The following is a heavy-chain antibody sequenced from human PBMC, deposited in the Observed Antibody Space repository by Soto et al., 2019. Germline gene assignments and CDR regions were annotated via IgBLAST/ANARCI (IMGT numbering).Heavy chain of an antibody. J-gene: IGHJ4*02. D-gene: IGHD3-3*01. Sequence: GESLKSSCKGCGYNFAGYWIAWVRQMPGKGLELMGIIYPSDSDTRYRPSFQGQVTTSADKSISSAYLHWSSLRASDTAMYYCAREGVSTRTFASGGKGTPAPVSS. CDR1: GYNFAGYW. V-gene: IGHV5-51*01. CDR2: IYPSDSDT. CDR3: AREGVSTRTFAS.